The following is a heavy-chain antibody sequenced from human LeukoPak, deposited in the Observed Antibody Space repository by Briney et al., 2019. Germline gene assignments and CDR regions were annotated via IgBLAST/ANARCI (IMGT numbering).Heavy chain of an antibody. D-gene: IGHD6-19*01. J-gene: IGHJ5*02. CDR2: LNWNGSAT. V-gene: IGHV3-20*04. Sequence: GGSLRLSCATSGFTFNDYGMSWVSQAPGKGLEWVSGLNWNGSATTYADSVKGRFTISRDNTENSLYLQINSLRAEDTAFYYCARVAVGGNWFDTWGQGTLVTVSS. CDR3: ARVAVGGNWFDT. CDR1: GFTFNDYG.